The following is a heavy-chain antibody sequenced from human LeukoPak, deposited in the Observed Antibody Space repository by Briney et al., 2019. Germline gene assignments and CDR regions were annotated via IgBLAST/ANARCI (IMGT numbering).Heavy chain of an antibody. CDR3: ARGPIELWIHNAMDV. CDR2: IRSKAYRGTT. J-gene: IGHJ6*02. Sequence: GGSLRLSCTGSGLIFGDHAMSWVRQAPGKGLEWVGFIRSKAYRGTTAYAASVKGRFTISRDDFASIAYLQMNSLRTEDTAVYYCARGPIELWIHNAMDVWGQGTTVTVSS. V-gene: IGHV3-49*04. D-gene: IGHD5-18*01. CDR1: GLIFGDHA.